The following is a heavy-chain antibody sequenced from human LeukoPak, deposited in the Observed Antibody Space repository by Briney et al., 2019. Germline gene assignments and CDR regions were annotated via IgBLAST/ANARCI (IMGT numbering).Heavy chain of an antibody. CDR3: ARDISKAKPRYGMDV. J-gene: IGHJ6*02. V-gene: IGHV3-30-3*01. CDR1: GFTFSSCA. Sequence: GGSLRLSCAASGFTFSSCAMHWVRQAPGKGLEWVAVISYDGSNKYYADSVKGRFTISRDNSKNTLYLQMNSLRAEDTAVYYCARDISKAKPRYGMDVWGQGTTVTVSS. CDR2: ISYDGSNK.